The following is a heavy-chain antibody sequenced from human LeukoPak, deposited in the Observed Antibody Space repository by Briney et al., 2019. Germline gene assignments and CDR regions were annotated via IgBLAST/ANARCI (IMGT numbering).Heavy chain of an antibody. CDR3: ARMSYCSGGSCLGFGMDV. D-gene: IGHD2-15*01. J-gene: IGHJ6*04. CDR2: IIPIFGTA. CDR1: GATFSSNA. Sequence: SVKLSCKASGATFSSNAISWVRQAPGQGLEWMGGIIPIFGTATYAQKFQGRVTTTADKSTSTAYMELSSLRSEDTAVYYCARMSYCSGGSCLGFGMDVWGKGTTVTVSS. V-gene: IGHV1-69*06.